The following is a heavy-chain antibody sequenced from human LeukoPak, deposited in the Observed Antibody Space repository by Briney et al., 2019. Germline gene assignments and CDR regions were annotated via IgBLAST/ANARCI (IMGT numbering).Heavy chain of an antibody. J-gene: IGHJ4*02. V-gene: IGHV3-30-3*01. CDR2: ISYDGIKK. CDR3: AKGGSRYYDFWSGGD. CDR1: GFAFSNYA. Sequence: GGSLRLSCAASGFAFSNYAMYWVRQAPGKGLEWVAAISYDGIKKYYADSVEGRFTISRDNSKNTLYLQINSLRAEDTAVYYCAKGGSRYYDFWSGGDWGQGTLVTVSS. D-gene: IGHD3-3*01.